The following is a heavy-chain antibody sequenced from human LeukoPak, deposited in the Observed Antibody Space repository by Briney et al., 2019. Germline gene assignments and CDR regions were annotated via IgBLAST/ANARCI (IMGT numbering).Heavy chain of an antibody. CDR3: ARREYYDSSGYYYFDY. D-gene: IGHD3-22*01. V-gene: IGHV3-20*04. J-gene: IGHJ4*02. Sequence: GGSLRLSCVASGFTFSNYAMSWVRQAPGKGLEWVSGINWNGGSTGYADSVKGRFTISRDNAKNSLYLQMNSLRAEDTALYYCARREYYDSSGYYYFDYWGQGTLVTVSS. CDR2: INWNGGST. CDR1: GFTFSNYA.